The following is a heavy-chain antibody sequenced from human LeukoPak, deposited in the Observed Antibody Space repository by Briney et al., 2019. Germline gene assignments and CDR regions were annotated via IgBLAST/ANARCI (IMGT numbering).Heavy chain of an antibody. V-gene: IGHV3-30*02. CDR3: AKLTQGLYSSSDY. CDR1: GFTFSSYG. Sequence: GGSLRLSCAASGFTFSSYGMHWVRQAPGKGLEWVAFIRYDGSNKYYADSVKGRFTISRDNSKSTLYLQMNSLRAEDTAVYYCAKLTQGLYSSSDYWGQGTLVTVSS. D-gene: IGHD6-6*01. J-gene: IGHJ4*02. CDR2: IRYDGSNK.